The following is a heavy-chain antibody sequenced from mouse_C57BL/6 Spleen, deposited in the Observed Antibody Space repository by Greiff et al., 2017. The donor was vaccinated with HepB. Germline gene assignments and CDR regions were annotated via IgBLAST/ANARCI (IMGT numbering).Heavy chain of an antibody. V-gene: IGHV1-7*01. Sequence: VQLQESGAELAKPGASVKLSCKASGYTFTSYWMHWVKQRPGQGLEWIGNINPSSGYTKYNQKFKDKATLTANKASSTAYMQLSSLTYEDSAVYYCAALSTLYYFDYWGQGTTLTVSS. J-gene: IGHJ2*01. CDR3: AALSTLYYFDY. D-gene: IGHD6-2*01. CDR2: INPSSGYT. CDR1: GYTFTSYW.